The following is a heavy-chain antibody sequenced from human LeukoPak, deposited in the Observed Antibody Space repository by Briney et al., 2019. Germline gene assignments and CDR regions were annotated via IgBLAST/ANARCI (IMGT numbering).Heavy chain of an antibody. Sequence: GGSLRLSCAGNGFAFSGYDMHWVRQVTGKGLEWVSTILGSGDTFYADSVKGRFTISRTNAESSLYLQMSSLRAGDTAVYYCTRTGLRGVTGDYHALDAWGQGTTATVSS. CDR2: ILGSGDT. J-gene: IGHJ6*02. D-gene: IGHD2-21*02. CDR1: GFAFSGYD. V-gene: IGHV3-13*01. CDR3: TRTGLRGVTGDYHALDA.